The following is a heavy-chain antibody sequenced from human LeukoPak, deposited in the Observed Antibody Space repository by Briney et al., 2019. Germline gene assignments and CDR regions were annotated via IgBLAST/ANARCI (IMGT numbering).Heavy chain of an antibody. CDR1: GGSISSSSYY. V-gene: IGHV4-39*07. CDR3: ARRSSSWPYWYFDL. CDR2: IYYSGST. D-gene: IGHD6-13*01. J-gene: IGHJ2*01. Sequence: PSETLSLTCTVSGGSISSSSYYWGWIRQPPGKGLEWIGSIYYSGSTYYNPSLKSRVTISVDTSKNQFSLKLSSVTASDTAMYYCARRSSSWPYWYFDLWGRGTLVTVSS.